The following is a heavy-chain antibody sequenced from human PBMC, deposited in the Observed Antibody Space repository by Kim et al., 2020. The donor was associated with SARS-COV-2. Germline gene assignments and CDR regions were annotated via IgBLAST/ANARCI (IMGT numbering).Heavy chain of an antibody. CDR2: ISYSGST. Sequence: SETLSLICTVSGGSISDSTYYWGWIHQAPGTGLEWIGSISYSGSTYYNPSLKSRVTLSADTSKNQLSLRLSSVTAADSAVYHCARYKRYGDTGWDSWGQGTLVTVSS. V-gene: IGHV4-39*01. D-gene: IGHD6-19*01. J-gene: IGHJ4*02. CDR3: ARYKRYGDTGWDS. CDR1: GGSISDSTYY.